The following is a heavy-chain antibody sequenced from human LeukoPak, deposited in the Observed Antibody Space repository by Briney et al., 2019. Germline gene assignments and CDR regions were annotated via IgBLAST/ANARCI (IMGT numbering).Heavy chain of an antibody. CDR3: ARPTSSTWIQPSHWDY. CDR1: GFTFSSYW. D-gene: IGHD5-18*01. Sequence: PGGSLRLSCAASGFTFSSYWMSWVRQAPGKGLEWVANIKQDGSEKYYVDSVKGRFTISRDNAKNSLYLQMNSLRAEDTAVYYCARPTSSTWIQPSHWDYWGQGTLVTVSS. J-gene: IGHJ4*02. CDR2: IKQDGSEK. V-gene: IGHV3-7*01.